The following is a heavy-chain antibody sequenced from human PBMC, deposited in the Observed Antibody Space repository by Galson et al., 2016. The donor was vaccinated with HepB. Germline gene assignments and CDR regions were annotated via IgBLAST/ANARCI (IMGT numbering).Heavy chain of an antibody. CDR2: ISASGGSK. CDR1: GLSLSPYA. CDR3: AKDRLSGHGDYSWGIFDI. Sequence: SLRLSCAGSGLSLSPYAMSWGRQVPGKGLEWVSGISASGGSKTYADSVRGRFIISRDNSNNKLFLQMNSLTTEDTAIYFCAKDRLSGHGDYSWGIFDIWGRGTEVTVSS. J-gene: IGHJ3*02. V-gene: IGHV3-23*01. D-gene: IGHD4-17*01.